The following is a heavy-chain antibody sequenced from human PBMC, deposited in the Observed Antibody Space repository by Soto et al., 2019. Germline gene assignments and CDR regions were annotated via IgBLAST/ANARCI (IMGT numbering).Heavy chain of an antibody. CDR1: GGTFSSYA. D-gene: IGHD1-26*01. V-gene: IGHV1-69*12. Sequence: QVQLVQSGAEVKKPGSSVKVSCKASGGTFSSYAISWVRQAPVQGLEWMGGTIPIFGTANYAQKVQGRVTITADESTSTDYMELSSLRSEDTSVYYWAGEGAIPTWGQGTMVTVSS. CDR3: AGEGAIPT. CDR2: TIPIFGTA. J-gene: IGHJ3*01.